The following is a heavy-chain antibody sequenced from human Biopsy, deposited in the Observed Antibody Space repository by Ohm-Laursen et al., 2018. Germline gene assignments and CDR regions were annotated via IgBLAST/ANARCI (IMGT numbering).Heavy chain of an antibody. CDR1: GFTFSSYG. CDR2: IWYDGSNK. J-gene: IGHJ4*02. CDR3: AKCMTGGSNYYFHH. Sequence: SLRLSCTASGFTFSSYGMHWVRQAPGKGLEWVVAIWYDGSNKNYADSVKGQFTISRDNSKNTLYLQMNSLRGEDTAVYYCAKCMTGGSNYYFHHCGQGTLVTVSS. V-gene: IGHV3-33*06. D-gene: IGHD2-8*01.